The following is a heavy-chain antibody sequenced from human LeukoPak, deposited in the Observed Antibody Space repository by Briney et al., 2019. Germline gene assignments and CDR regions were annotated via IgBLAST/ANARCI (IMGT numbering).Heavy chain of an antibody. D-gene: IGHD3-9*01. V-gene: IGHV3-33*08. J-gene: IGHJ6*02. CDR1: GFVFNSYG. CDR2: IWSGGSHK. Sequence: GKSLRLSCAASGFVFNSYGMHWVRQAPGKGLEWVAVIWSGGSHKFYADSVKGRFTISRDNSKNTVYLQMESLRTEDTAVYYCTRDLMDYDVSTGLHHYYMDVWGQGTTVTVSS. CDR3: TRDLMDYDVSTGLHHYYMDV.